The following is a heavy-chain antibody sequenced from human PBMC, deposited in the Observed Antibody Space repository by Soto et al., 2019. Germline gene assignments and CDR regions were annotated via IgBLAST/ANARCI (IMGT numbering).Heavy chain of an antibody. D-gene: IGHD3-22*01. CDR2: IIPIFGTA. V-gene: IGHV1-69*13. Sequence: SVKVSCKASGGTFSSYAISWVRQAPGQGPEWMGGIIPIFGTANYAQKFQGRVTITADESTSTAYMELSSLRSEDTAVYYCAGSPKTYYYDSSGYPPGVWGQGTTVTVSS. CDR1: GGTFSSYA. CDR3: AGSPKTYYYDSSGYPPGV. J-gene: IGHJ6*02.